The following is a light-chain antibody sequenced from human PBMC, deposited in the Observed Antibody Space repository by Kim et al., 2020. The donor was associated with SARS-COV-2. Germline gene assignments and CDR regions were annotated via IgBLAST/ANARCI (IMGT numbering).Light chain of an antibody. CDR1: QSISSY. J-gene: IGKJ4*01. CDR2: AAS. V-gene: IGKV1-39*01. CDR3: QQSYTTPPT. Sequence: ASVGDRVTITCRASQSISSYLDWYQQKPGKAPKLLIYAASSLESGVPSRFSGSGSGTDFTLTISSLQPEDFATYYCQQSYTTPPTFGGGTKVDIK.